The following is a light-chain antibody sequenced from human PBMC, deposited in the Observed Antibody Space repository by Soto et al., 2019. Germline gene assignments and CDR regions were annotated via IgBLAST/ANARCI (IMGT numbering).Light chain of an antibody. CDR2: KVS. CDR3: MQGGHWPT. J-gene: IGKJ2*01. Sequence: DVVMTQSPLSLPVTLGQPASISCRSSQSLVSSNGNTYLNWFQQRPGQSPRRLVYKVSNRDSGVPDRFSGSGSGTDFTLKISRAEAEDVGVYYCMQGGHWPTFGQGTKLEIK. CDR1: QSLVSSNGNTY. V-gene: IGKV2-30*01.